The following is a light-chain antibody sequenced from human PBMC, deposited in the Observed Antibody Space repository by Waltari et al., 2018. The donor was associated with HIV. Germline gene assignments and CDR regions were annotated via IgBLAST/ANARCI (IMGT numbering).Light chain of an antibody. V-gene: IGKV3-20*01. CDR2: GAS. Sequence: EIVLTQSPGTLSLSPGERATLSCRASQTVSSTSLAWYQQKPGQAPRLLIYGASSSATGIPDRFSGSGAGTDFTLTISRLEPEDFAVYYCQPYGSSPQTFGQGTKVEIK. CDR3: QPYGSSPQT. CDR1: QTVSSTS. J-gene: IGKJ1*01.